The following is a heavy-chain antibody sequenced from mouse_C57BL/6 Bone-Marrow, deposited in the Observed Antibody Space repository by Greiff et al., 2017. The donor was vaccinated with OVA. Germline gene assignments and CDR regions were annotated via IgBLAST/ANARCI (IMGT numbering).Heavy chain of an antibody. CDR1: GYTFTSYW. CDR2: IHPNSGST. CDR3: ARCLAY. J-gene: IGHJ3*01. V-gene: IGHV1-64*01. Sequence: QVQLQQPGAELVKPGASVKLSCKASGYTFTSYWMHWVKQRPGQGPEWIGMIHPNSGSTNYNEKFKSKATLTVDKSSSTAYMQLSSLTSEDSAVYYCARCLAYWGQGTLVTVSA.